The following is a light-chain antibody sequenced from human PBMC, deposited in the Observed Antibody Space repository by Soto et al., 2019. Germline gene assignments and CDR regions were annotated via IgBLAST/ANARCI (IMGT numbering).Light chain of an antibody. Sequence: EIVLTQSPATLSLSPGERATLSCRASQSVGSYLAWYQQKPDQAPRLLIYDASNRATGIPARFSGSGSGTDFTLTISSLEPEDFAVYYCQQRSNWPPWTFGQGTKVEVK. CDR3: QQRSNWPPWT. CDR1: QSVGSY. J-gene: IGKJ1*01. V-gene: IGKV3-11*01. CDR2: DAS.